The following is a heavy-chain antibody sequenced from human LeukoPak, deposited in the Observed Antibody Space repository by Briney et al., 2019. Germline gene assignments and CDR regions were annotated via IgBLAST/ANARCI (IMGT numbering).Heavy chain of an antibody. CDR1: GYTFTSYY. Sequence: ASVKVSCKSSGYTFTSYYMHWVRQAPGQGLEWMGIINPSGGSTSYAQKFQGRVTMTRDMSTSTVYMELSSLRSEDTAVYYCARVAEMATIGNDAFGIWGQGTMVTVSS. D-gene: IGHD5-24*01. CDR2: INPSGGST. V-gene: IGHV1-46*01. CDR3: ARVAEMATIGNDAFGI. J-gene: IGHJ3*02.